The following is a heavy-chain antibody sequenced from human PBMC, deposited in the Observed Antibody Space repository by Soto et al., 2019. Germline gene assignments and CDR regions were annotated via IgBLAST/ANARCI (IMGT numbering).Heavy chain of an antibody. D-gene: IGHD5-18*01. Sequence: EVQLVESGGGLIQPGGSLRLSCAASGFTFSSHSINWVRQAPGKGLEWVSYISGSGATKYYADSVKGRFTISRDNARNSLYLQMSSLSDEDTAVYYCARAIRGFSYVVDYWCQGTLVTVSS. CDR2: ISGSGATK. V-gene: IGHV3-48*02. CDR1: GFTFSSHS. J-gene: IGHJ4*02. CDR3: ARAIRGFSYVVDY.